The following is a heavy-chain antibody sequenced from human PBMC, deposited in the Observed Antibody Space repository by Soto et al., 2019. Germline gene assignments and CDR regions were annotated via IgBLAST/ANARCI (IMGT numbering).Heavy chain of an antibody. V-gene: IGHV3-74*01. CDR2: MNVDGGTT. J-gene: IGHJ6*02. CDR1: GFTFSSYW. Sequence: GSLRLSCASSGFTFSSYWMHWVRQAQRKGMVWVSRMNVDGGTTDSGDCVSCRFTISIDNAKYTLYLQMNTLRVEDTAVYYCASDLSGRADVWGQGTTVTVSS. CDR3: ASDLSGRADV. D-gene: IGHD3-10*01.